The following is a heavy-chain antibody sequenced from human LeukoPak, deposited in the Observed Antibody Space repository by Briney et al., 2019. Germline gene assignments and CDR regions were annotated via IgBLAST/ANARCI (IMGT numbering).Heavy chain of an antibody. CDR1: GYTFTSYG. Sequence: ASVKVSCKASGYTFTSYGISWVRQAPGQGLEWMGWISAYNGNTNYAQKLQGRVTMTTDTSTSTAYMELRSLRSDDTAVYYCARGPLYDYVWGTLPGYWGQGTLVTVSS. J-gene: IGHJ4*02. V-gene: IGHV1-18*01. D-gene: IGHD3-16*01. CDR2: ISAYNGNT. CDR3: ARGPLYDYVWGTLPGY.